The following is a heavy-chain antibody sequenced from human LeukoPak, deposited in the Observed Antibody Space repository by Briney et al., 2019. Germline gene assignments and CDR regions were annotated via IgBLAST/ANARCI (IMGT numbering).Heavy chain of an antibody. Sequence: PSETLSLTCAVYGGSFSGYYWSWIRQPPGKGLEWIGYIYYSGSTYYNPSLKSRVTISVDTSKNQFSLKLSSVTAADTAVYYCARRGDYKEDAFDIWGQGTMVTVSS. CDR3: ARRGDYKEDAFDI. CDR1: GGSFSGYY. V-gene: IGHV4-59*06. D-gene: IGHD4-17*01. CDR2: IYYSGST. J-gene: IGHJ3*02.